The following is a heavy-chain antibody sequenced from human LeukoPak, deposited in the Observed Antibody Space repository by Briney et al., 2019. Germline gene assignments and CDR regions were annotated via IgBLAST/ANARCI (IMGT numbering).Heavy chain of an antibody. V-gene: IGHV3-33*01. J-gene: IGHJ6*02. CDR1: GFTFSSYG. CDR2: IWYDGSNK. D-gene: IGHD2-15*01. Sequence: GGSLRLSCAASGFTFSSYGMHWVRQAPGKGLEWVAVIWYDGSNKYYADSVKGRSTISRDNSKNTLYLQMNSLRAEDTAVYYCARDQGLPSYRPWVAARGGMDVWGQGTTVTVSS. CDR3: ARDQGLPSYRPWVAARGGMDV.